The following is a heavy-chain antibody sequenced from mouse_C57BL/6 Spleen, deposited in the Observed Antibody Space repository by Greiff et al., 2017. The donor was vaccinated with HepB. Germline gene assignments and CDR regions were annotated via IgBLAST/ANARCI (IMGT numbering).Heavy chain of an antibody. J-gene: IGHJ1*03. V-gene: IGHV1-22*01. Sequence: EVQLQQSGPELVKPGASVKMSCKASGYTFTDYNMHWVKQSHGKSLEWIGYINPNNGGTSYNQKFKGKATLTVNKSSSTAYMELRSLTSEDSAVYYCASLSWLWYFDVWGTGTTVTVSS. CDR1: GYTFTDYN. CDR3: ASLSWLWYFDV. CDR2: INPNNGGT. D-gene: IGHD2-3*01.